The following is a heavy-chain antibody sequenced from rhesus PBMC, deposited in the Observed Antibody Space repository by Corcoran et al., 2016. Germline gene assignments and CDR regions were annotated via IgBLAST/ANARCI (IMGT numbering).Heavy chain of an antibody. J-gene: IGHJ5-2*02. CDR2: INGNHGTT. V-gene: IGHV4-80*01. Sequence: QVQLQESGPGLVKPSETLSLTCAVSGGSFSSYWWSWIRQPPGKGLECIGEINGNHGTTTYNPSLKSRVTISKDASKNQFSLKLSSVTAADTAVYYCVTQNSLDVWGRGVLVTVSS. D-gene: IGHD2-15*01. CDR3: VTQNSLDV. CDR1: GGSFSSYW.